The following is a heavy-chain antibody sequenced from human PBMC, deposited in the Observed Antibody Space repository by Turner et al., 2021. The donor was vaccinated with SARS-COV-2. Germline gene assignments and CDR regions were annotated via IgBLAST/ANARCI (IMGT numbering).Heavy chain of an antibody. Sequence: QLLLQWSGQGLAKTWATLSLSCTVCGASNSSSYYYWGWCRQPPGKGLEWIGNIYYSGCTYYNPSLKSRFTISVDTSKNQFPLKLNSVTAADTALYYCARHCPTSTTKAFDPWGQGTLVTVSS. D-gene: IGHD4-17*01. CDR3: ARHCPTSTTKAFDP. V-gene: IGHV4-39*01. J-gene: IGHJ5*02. CDR2: IYYSGCT. CDR1: GASNSSSYYY.